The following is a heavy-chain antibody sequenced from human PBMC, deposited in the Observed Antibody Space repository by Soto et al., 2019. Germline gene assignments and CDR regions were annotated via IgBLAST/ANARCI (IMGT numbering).Heavy chain of an antibody. CDR2: IIPILGIA. CDR1: GGPFSSYT. V-gene: IGHV1-69*02. J-gene: IGHJ4*02. CDR3: ATPSNLGVDY. Sequence: ASLKGSCKASGGPFSSYTISWVRQAPGQGLEWMGRIIPILGIANYAQKFQGRVTITADKSTSTAYMELSSLRSEDTAVYYCATPSNLGVDYWGQGTLVTVSS. D-gene: IGHD4-4*01.